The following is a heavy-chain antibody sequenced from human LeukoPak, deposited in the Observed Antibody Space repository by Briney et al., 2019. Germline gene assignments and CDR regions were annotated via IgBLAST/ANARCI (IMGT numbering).Heavy chain of an antibody. CDR1: GYTFTSYD. D-gene: IGHD2-2*02. V-gene: IGHV1-8*03. CDR3: ATALGYCSSTSCYTGGLGFDY. Sequence: ASVKVSCKASGYTFTSYDINWVRQATGQGLEWMGWMNPNSGNTGYAQKFQGRVTTTRNTSISTAYMEVSRLRSDDTAVYYCATALGYCSSTSCYTGGLGFDYWGQGTLVTVSS. J-gene: IGHJ4*02. CDR2: MNPNSGNT.